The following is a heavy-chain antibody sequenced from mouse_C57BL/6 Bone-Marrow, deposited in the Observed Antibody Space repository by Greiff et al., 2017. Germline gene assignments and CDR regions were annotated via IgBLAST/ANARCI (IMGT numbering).Heavy chain of an antibody. J-gene: IGHJ4*01. CDR2: INPGSGGT. V-gene: IGHV1-54*01. D-gene: IGHD1-1*01. CDR1: GYAFTNYL. Sequence: VQLQQSGAELVRPGTSVKVSCKASGYAFTNYLIEWVKQRPGQGLEWIGVINPGSGGTNYNEKFKGKATLTADKSSSTAYMQLSSLTSEDSAVYCCARLPYYYGSTYAMDYWGQGTSVTVSS. CDR3: ARLPYYYGSTYAMDY.